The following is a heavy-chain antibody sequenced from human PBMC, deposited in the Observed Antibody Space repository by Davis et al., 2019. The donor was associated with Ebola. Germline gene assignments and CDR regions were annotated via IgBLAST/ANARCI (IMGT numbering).Heavy chain of an antibody. J-gene: IGHJ4*02. Sequence: GESLKISCAASGFTFSSYWMSWVRQAPGKGLEWVSAISGSGGSTYYADSVKGRFTISRDNSKNTLYLQMNSLRAEDTAVYYCAKDRGTTGLRAFDYWGQGTLVTVSS. D-gene: IGHD4-17*01. CDR3: AKDRGTTGLRAFDY. CDR1: GFTFSSYW. V-gene: IGHV3-23*01. CDR2: ISGSGGST.